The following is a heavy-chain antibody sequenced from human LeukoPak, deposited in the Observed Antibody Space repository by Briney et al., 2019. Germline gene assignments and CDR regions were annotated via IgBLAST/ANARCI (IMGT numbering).Heavy chain of an antibody. J-gene: IGHJ4*02. V-gene: IGHV4-39*01. D-gene: IGHD6-19*01. CDR2: IYYSGST. CDR1: GGSISSSSYY. CDR3: ASSLQWLAGNFDY. Sequence: SETLSLTCTVSGGSISSSSYYWGWIRQPPGKGLEWIGSIYYSGSTYYNPSLKSRVTISVDTSKNQFSLKLSSVTAADTAVYYCASSLQWLAGNFDYWGQGTLVTVSS.